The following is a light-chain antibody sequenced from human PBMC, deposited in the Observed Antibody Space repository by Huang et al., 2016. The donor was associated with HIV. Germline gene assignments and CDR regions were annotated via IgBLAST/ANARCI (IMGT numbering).Light chain of an antibody. J-gene: IGKJ5*01. CDR2: AAS. V-gene: IGKV1-NL1*01. Sequence: DIQMTQSPSSLSASVGDRVTITCRASQDIRSSLAWYQQKPGKAPKLLLFAASRLESGVPSRLSGSGSGTDYTLTISSLQPEDFATYCCQQYYTTPRDTFGQGTRLAI. CDR3: QQYYTTPRDT. CDR1: QDIRSS.